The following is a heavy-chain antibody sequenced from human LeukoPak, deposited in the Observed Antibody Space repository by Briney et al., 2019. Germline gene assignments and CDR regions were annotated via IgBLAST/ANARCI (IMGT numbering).Heavy chain of an antibody. D-gene: IGHD3-9*01. V-gene: IGHV3-33*01. Sequence: AGRSLTLSCAASGFTFSSYGMHWVRQAPGKGLEWVAVIWYDGSNKYYADSVKGRFTISRDNSKNTLYLQMNSLRAEDTAVYYCARPVYDILTGYYFDAFDIWGQGTMVTVSS. J-gene: IGHJ3*02. CDR2: IWYDGSNK. CDR1: GFTFSSYG. CDR3: ARPVYDILTGYYFDAFDI.